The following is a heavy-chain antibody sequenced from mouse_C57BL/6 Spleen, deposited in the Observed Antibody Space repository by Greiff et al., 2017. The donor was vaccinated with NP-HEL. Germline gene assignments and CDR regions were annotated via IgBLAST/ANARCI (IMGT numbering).Heavy chain of an antibody. CDR2: IDPEDGDT. CDR1: GFNIKDYY. J-gene: IGHJ1*03. D-gene: IGHD1-1*01. V-gene: IGHV14-1*01. Sequence: VQLQQSGAELVRPGASVKLSCTASGFNIKDYYMHWVKQRPEQGLEWIGRIDPEDGDTEYAPKFQGKATMTADTSSNTAYLQLSSLTSEDTAVYYCTHYYGSSYGFDVWGTGTTVTVSS. CDR3: THYYGSSYGFDV.